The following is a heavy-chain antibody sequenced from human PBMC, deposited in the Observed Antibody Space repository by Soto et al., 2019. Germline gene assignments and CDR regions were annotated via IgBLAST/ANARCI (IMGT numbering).Heavy chain of an antibody. D-gene: IGHD5-12*01. V-gene: IGHV4-34*01. Sequence: PSETLSLTCAVYGGSFSGYYWSWIRQPPGKGLEWIGEINHSGSTNYNPSFQGQVTISADKSISTAYLQWSSLKASDTAMYYCARLLGAVRDGYPRYYGMDVWGQGTTVTVSS. J-gene: IGHJ6*02. CDR2: INHSGST. CDR1: GGSFSGYY. CDR3: ARLLGAVRDGYPRYYGMDV.